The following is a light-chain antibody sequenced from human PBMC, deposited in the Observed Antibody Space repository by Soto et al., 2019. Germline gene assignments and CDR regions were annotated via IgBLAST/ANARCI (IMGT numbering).Light chain of an antibody. CDR1: QSVSSY. V-gene: IGKV3-11*01. CDR3: QQRSNSPRSWT. J-gene: IGKJ1*01. Sequence: EIVLTQSPATLSLSPGERATLSCRASQSVSSYLAWYQQKPGQAPRLLIYDASTRATGIPARFSGSGSGTDFTLPISSLEPEDFAVYYCQQRSNSPRSWTFGQGTKVEI. CDR2: DAS.